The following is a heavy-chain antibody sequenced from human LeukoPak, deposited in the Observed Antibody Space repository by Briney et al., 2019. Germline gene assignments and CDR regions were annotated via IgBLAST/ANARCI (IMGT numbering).Heavy chain of an antibody. V-gene: IGHV3-7*01. D-gene: IGHD3-22*01. CDR1: GFTFTDYW. CDR2: IKRDGSEK. CDR3: ARGGKFYYDSSGYPGDY. Sequence: PGGSLRLSCAASGFTFTDYWMSWVRQAPEKGLEWVANIKRDGSEKYYADSVKGRFTISRDNVKRSLSLQMNSLRAEDTAVYYCARGGKFYYDSSGYPGDYWGQEILVTVSS. J-gene: IGHJ4*02.